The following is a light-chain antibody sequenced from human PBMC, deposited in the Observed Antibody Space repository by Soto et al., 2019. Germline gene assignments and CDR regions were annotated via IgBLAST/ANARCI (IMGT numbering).Light chain of an antibody. CDR2: DAS. Sequence: DVQMTQSPSTLSASIGERITISCRASQSISNLLAWYQQKPGKAPKLLIYDASTLESGVPSRFRGSGSGTECTLTISSLQPEDFASYFCRQYNTYSWTFGQGTKVEIK. CDR3: RQYNTYSWT. J-gene: IGKJ1*01. CDR1: QSISNL. V-gene: IGKV1-5*01.